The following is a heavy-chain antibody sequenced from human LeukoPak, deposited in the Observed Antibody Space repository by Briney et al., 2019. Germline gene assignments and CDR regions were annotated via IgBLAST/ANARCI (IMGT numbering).Heavy chain of an antibody. CDR1: GFTFSNYG. CDR2: ISYDGSNE. CDR3: ARSVI. J-gene: IGHJ4*02. D-gene: IGHD2/OR15-2a*01. Sequence: PGGSLRLSCAASGFTFSNYGMHWVRQAPGKGLEWVAVISYDGSNEYYADSVKGRFTISRDSSKNTLYLQMNSLRAEDTAVYYCARSVIWGQGTLVTVSS. V-gene: IGHV3-30*03.